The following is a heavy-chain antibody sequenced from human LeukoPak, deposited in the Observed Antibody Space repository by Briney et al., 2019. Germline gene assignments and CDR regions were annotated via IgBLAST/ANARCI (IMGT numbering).Heavy chain of an antibody. D-gene: IGHD1-26*01. CDR2: VWYDGSRE. CDR3: ARDLSFGSLDF. V-gene: IGHV3-33*01. CDR1: GFILSTHG. J-gene: IGHJ4*02. Sequence: GGSLRLSCAASGFILSTHGMHSVRQAPGKGREWVAGVWYDGSREDYADSVKGRFTISRDMSKNTLNLQMNSVSVEDTAMFYCARDLSFGSLDFRGQGTLVTVSS.